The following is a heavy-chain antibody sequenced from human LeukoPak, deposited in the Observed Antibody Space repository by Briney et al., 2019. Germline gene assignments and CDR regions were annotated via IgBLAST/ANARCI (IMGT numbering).Heavy chain of an antibody. J-gene: IGHJ4*02. V-gene: IGHV3-23*01. CDR1: GFTFSVYA. CDR2: ISASGGST. CDR3: AAGSSGSKLLFDY. D-gene: IGHD3-22*01. Sequence: GGSLRLSCADSGFTFSVYAMSWVRQALGKGLEWVSTISASGGSTSYADSVKGRFTISRDNSKNTLYLQMNSLRAEDTALYYWAAGSSGSKLLFDYWVQETLVTVSS.